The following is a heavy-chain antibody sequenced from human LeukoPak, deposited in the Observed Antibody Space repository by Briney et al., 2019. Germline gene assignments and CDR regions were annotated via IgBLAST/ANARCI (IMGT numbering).Heavy chain of an antibody. CDR2: ISSSSSYI. J-gene: IGHJ6*02. D-gene: IGHD6-19*01. V-gene: IGHV3-21*01. CDR3: AREELRVSSGWYVSYYYGMDV. Sequence: GGSLRLSCAASGFTFSSYSMNWVRQAPGKGLEWVSSISSSSSYIYYADSVKGRFTISRDNAKNSLYLQMNSLRAEDTAVYHCAREELRVSSGWYVSYYYGMDVWGQGTTVTVSS. CDR1: GFTFSSYS.